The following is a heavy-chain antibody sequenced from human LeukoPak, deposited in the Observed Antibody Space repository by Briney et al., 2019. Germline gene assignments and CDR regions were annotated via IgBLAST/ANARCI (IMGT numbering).Heavy chain of an antibody. CDR2: ISGSGGST. CDR1: GFTFSSCA. V-gene: IGHV3-23*01. D-gene: IGHD5-18*01. J-gene: IGHJ4*02. CDR3: ARDPSGSYGFGWDY. Sequence: GGSLRLSCAASGFTFSSCAMSWVRQAPGKGLDWVSAISGSGGSTYYADSVKGRFTISRDNSKDTLYLQMNSLRAEDTAVYYCARDPSGSYGFGWDYWGQGTLVTVSS.